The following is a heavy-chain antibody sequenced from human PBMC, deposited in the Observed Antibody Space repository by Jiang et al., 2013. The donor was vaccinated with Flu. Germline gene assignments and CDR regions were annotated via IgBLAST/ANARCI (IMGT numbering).Heavy chain of an antibody. J-gene: IGHJ4*02. CDR1: GYSFTDYY. Sequence: GAEVKKPGDSVKVSCKTSGYSFTDYYIHWVRQAPEQGLEWMGWLHPNSGDTRYEQKFQGRLTMTRDTSTTTAYMELNRLKPDDTAVYFCARDPDTPVPIDYWGQGTLVTVSS. CDR2: LHPNSGDT. D-gene: IGHD2-15*01. V-gene: IGHV1-2*02. CDR3: ARDPDTPVPIDY.